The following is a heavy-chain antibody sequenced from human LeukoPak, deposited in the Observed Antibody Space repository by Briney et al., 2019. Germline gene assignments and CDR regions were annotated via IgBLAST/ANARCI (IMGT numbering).Heavy chain of an antibody. CDR2: IYWNDGK. V-gene: IGHV2-5*01. CDR3: AHIATTHYYDSSGYYYGGYYFDY. J-gene: IGHJ4*02. CDR1: GFSLSTSGGG. Sequence: KESGPTLVKPTQTLTLTCTFSGFSLSTSGGGLGWIRQPPGKALEWLALIYWNDGKRYSPSLKSRLTITKDTSKNQVVLTMTNMDPVDAATYYCAHIATTHYYDSSGYYYGGYYFDYWGQGTLVTVSS. D-gene: IGHD3-22*01.